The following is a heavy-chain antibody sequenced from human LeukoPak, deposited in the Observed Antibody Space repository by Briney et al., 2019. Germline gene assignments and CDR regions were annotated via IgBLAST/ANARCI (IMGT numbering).Heavy chain of an antibody. V-gene: IGHV3-49*03. CDR3: TNHYYDSSGYYYGRFDP. J-gene: IGHJ5*02. Sequence: GGSLRLSCTASGFTFGDYAMSWFRQAPGKGLEWVGFIRSKAYGGTTEYAASVKGRFTISRDDSKSIAYLQMNSLKTEDTAVYYCTNHYYDSSGYYYGRFDPGGQGTLVTVSS. CDR2: IRSKAYGGTT. D-gene: IGHD3-22*01. CDR1: GFTFGDYA.